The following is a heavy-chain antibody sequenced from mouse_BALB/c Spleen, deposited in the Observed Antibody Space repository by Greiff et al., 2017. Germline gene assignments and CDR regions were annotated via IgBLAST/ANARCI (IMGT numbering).Heavy chain of an antibody. V-gene: IGHV14-1*02. CDR3: ARSNGGSDY. CDR2: IYPEDGNT. CDR1: GFNFKDYC. J-gene: IGHJ2*01. D-gene: IGHD1-2*01. Sequence: DVKLQESGAELVRPGASVKLSCTASGFNFKDYCLDWVKQRPEQGLEWIGWIYPEDGNTIYDPKFQGKATITADTSSNTAYMQLSSLTSEDTAVYYCARSNGGSDYWGQGTPVTVSA.